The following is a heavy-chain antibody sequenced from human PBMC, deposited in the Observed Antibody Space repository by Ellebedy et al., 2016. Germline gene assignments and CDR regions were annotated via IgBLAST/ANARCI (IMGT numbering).Heavy chain of an antibody. V-gene: IGHV3-74*03. D-gene: IGHD5-12*01. CDR3: VRSGFGINDY. Sequence: GESLKISCVGSGFSFSSYWMHWVRQVPGKGLVWVSRLTPDGSRTTYADSVKGRFTISRDNAKNTLFLQMSSLRAEDTAVYYCVRSGFGINDYWGQGTLVTVSS. CDR2: LTPDGSRT. CDR1: GFSFSSYW. J-gene: IGHJ4*02.